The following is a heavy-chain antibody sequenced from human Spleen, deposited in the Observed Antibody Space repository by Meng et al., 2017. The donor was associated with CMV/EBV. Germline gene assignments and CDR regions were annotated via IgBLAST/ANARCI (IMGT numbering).Heavy chain of an antibody. Sequence: ASVKVSCKASGYTFTDYYMHWVRQAPGQGLEWMGWINPNSGGANYAQKFQGRVTMTRDTSISTAYMDLRRLTSDDTAIYYCARAIFEVAHKGGWFEPWGQGTLVTVSS. V-gene: IGHV1-2*02. D-gene: IGHD3-3*01. CDR3: ARAIFEVAHKGGWFEP. CDR2: INPNSGGA. CDR1: GYTFTDYY. J-gene: IGHJ5*02.